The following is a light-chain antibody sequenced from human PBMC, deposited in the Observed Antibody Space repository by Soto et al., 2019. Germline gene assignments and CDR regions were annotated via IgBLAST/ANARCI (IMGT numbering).Light chain of an antibody. CDR2: EVS. V-gene: IGLV2-14*01. CDR3: SSYTSSSTPYV. J-gene: IGLJ1*01. CDR1: NSDVGGYNY. Sequence: QSVLTQPASVSGSPGQSITISCTGTNSDVGGYNYVSWYQQHPGKAPKLMIYEVSNRPSGVSNRFSGSKSGHTASLTISGLQAEDEADYYCSSYTSSSTPYVFGTGTKVTVL.